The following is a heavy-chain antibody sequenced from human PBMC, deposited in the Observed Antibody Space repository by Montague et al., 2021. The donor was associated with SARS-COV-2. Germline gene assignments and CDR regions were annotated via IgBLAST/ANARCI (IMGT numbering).Heavy chain of an antibody. D-gene: IGHD3-9*01. CDR1: GGSLSNNY. V-gene: IGHV4-34*01. CDR2: VNQSGGT. J-gene: IGHJ4*02. Sequence: SETLSLTCAVLGGSLSNNYWTWVRQPPGKGLGWIGEVNQSGGTTHYNPSLKGRVKISVDRSSNQMSLNLSSVTAADTAVYYCARVPLDFEGLDSWGPGTLVAVSS. CDR3: ARVPLDFEGLDS.